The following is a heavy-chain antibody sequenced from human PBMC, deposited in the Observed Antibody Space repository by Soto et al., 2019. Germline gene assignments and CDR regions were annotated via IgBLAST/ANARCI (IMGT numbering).Heavy chain of an antibody. CDR3: ARVGEAQWLVASFDS. CDR2: ISHDATNQ. Sequence: QVQLVESGGGVVQPGRSLRLSCVASGFTFRNYVMHWVRQAPGKGLEWVAVISHDATNQYYADSVKGRFTISRDNSKNRLYLQMNSLRGEDTAVYYCARVGEAQWLVASFDSWGQGTLVTVSS. CDR1: GFTFRNYV. D-gene: IGHD6-19*01. J-gene: IGHJ4*02. V-gene: IGHV3-30-3*01.